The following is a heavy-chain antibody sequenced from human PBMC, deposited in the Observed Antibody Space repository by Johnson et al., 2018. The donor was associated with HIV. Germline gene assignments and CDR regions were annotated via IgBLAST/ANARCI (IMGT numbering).Heavy chain of an antibody. V-gene: IGHV3-9*01. CDR1: GFTFSNYG. J-gene: IGHJ3*02. CDR2: ISWNSGSI. D-gene: IGHD6-13*01. Sequence: VQLVESGGGLVQPGRSLRLSCAASGFTFSNYGMHWVRQAPGKGLEWVSGISWNSGSIGYADSVKGRFTISRDNAKNSLYLQMNSLRAEDTALYYCAKSSSAYAFDIWGQGTVVTVSS. CDR3: AKSSSAYAFDI.